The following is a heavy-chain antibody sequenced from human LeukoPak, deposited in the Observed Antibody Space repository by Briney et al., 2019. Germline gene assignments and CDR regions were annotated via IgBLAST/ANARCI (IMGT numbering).Heavy chain of an antibody. D-gene: IGHD3-3*01. CDR3: AREARFLEWFQYYYYMDV. Sequence: SETLSLTCTVSGYSISSGYYWSWIRQPAGKGLEWIGRIYTSGSTNYNPSLKSRVTMSVDTSKNQFSLKLSSVTAADTAVYYCAREARFLEWFQYYYYMDVWGKGTTVTVSS. CDR2: IYTSGST. CDR1: GYSISSGYY. J-gene: IGHJ6*03. V-gene: IGHV4-4*07.